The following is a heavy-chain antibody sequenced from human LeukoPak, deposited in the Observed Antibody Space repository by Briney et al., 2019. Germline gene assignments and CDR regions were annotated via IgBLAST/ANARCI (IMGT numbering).Heavy chain of an antibody. Sequence: SETLSLTCAVYGGSFSGYYWSWIRQPPGKGLEWIGSIYYSGSTYYNPSLKSRVTISVDTSKNQFSLKLSSVTAADTAVYYCARGLWFGELLDAFDIWGQGTMVTVSS. CDR1: GGSFSGYY. CDR3: ARGLWFGELLDAFDI. CDR2: IYYSGST. V-gene: IGHV4-34*01. D-gene: IGHD3-10*01. J-gene: IGHJ3*02.